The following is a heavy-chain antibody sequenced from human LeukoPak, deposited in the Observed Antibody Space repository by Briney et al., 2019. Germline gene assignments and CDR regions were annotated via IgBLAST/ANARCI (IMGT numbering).Heavy chain of an antibody. CDR1: GGTFSSYA. CDR3: ARGDCSSTSCFDAFDI. CDR2: VIPIFGTA. V-gene: IGHV1-69*05. J-gene: IGHJ3*02. Sequence: SVKVSCKASGGTFSSYAISWVRQAPGQGLEWMGGVIPIFGTANYAQKFQGRVTITTDESTSTAYMELSSLRSEDTAVYYCARGDCSSTSCFDAFDIWGQGTMVTVSS. D-gene: IGHD2-2*01.